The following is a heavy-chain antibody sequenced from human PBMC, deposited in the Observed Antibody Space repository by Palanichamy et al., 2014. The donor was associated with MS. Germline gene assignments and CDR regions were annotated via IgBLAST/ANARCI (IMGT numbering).Heavy chain of an antibody. D-gene: IGHD3-10*01. CDR2: VFDSGIT. CDR1: GGSFDIYY. Sequence: QVHLQESGPGLVKPSETLSLTCLVSGGSFDIYYWSWFRQPPGKGLEWIGYVFDSGITSYNTSLQSRVTISLDTSKKQFSLNLHSVTAADTAVYYCAGFRAGGFWGQGTLVIVSS. CDR3: AGFRAGGF. J-gene: IGHJ4*02. V-gene: IGHV4-59*01.